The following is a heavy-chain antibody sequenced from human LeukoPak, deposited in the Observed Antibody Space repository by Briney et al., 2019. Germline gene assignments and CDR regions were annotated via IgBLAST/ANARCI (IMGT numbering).Heavy chain of an antibody. CDR2: TDRDGKSA. J-gene: IGHJ3*02. CDR3: AAESSDWSAFDI. D-gene: IGHD6-19*01. CDR1: GLTFSSHW. Sequence: GGSLRLSCAASGLTFSSHWMFWVRQAPGKGLVWVSQTDRDGKSAGYADSVKGRFTISRDNARNTVYLRMNSLRVEDTAVYYCAAESSDWSAFDIWGQGTMVTVSA. V-gene: IGHV3-74*01.